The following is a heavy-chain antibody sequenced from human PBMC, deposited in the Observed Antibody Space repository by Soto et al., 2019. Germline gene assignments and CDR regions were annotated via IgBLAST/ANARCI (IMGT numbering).Heavy chain of an antibody. D-gene: IGHD4-17*01. CDR3: AKDRDYGAASYYFDF. CDR2: ISSDGRDK. Sequence: SLRLSCAASGFSFSSYGIHWVRQAPGKGLEWVAVISSDGRDKHHADSVKGRFTISRENFKNTLYLQMNSLRAEDTAIYFCAKDRDYGAASYYFDFWGQGTLVTVSS. CDR1: GFSFSSYG. V-gene: IGHV3-30*18. J-gene: IGHJ4*02.